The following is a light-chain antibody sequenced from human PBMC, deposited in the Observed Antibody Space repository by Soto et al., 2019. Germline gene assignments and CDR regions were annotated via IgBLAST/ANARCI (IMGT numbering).Light chain of an antibody. J-gene: IGLJ1*01. CDR3: CSYAGSSTPLYV. Sequence: QSALTQPASVSGSLGQSITISCTGTSSDVGSYNLVSWYQQHPGKAPKLMIYEGSKRPSGVSNRFSGSKSGNTASLTISGLQAEDEADYYCCSYAGSSTPLYVFGTGTKVTV. V-gene: IGLV2-23*01. CDR2: EGS. CDR1: SSDVGSYNL.